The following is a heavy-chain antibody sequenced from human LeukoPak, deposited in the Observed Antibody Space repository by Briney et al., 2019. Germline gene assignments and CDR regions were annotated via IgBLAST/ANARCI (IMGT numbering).Heavy chain of an antibody. Sequence: SETLSLTSTVSGGSISSSSYYWGWIRQPPGKGLEWIGRIYYSGSTYYNPSLKSRVTISVDTSKNQFSLKLSSVTAADTAVYYCARPSPTSFDYWGQGTLVTVSS. CDR2: IYYSGST. CDR1: GGSISSSSYY. CDR3: ARPSPTSFDY. V-gene: IGHV4-39*01. J-gene: IGHJ4*02. D-gene: IGHD5-12*01.